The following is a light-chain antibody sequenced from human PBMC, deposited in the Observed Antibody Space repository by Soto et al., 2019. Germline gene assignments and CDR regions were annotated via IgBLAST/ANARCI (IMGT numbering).Light chain of an antibody. CDR2: EVT. CDR3: SSYAASNNFYFV. CDR1: SSDVGGYKY. Sequence: QSALTQPPSASGSPGQSVTISCTGTSSDVGGYKYVSWYQQYPGRAPKLMIYEVTKRPSGVPDRFSGSKSGNTASLTVSGLQAEDEADYYCSSYAASNNFYFVFGGGTQLTVL. J-gene: IGLJ3*02. V-gene: IGLV2-8*01.